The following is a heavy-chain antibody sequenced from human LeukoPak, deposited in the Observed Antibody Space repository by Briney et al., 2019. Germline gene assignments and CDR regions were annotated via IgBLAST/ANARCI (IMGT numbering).Heavy chain of an antibody. V-gene: IGHV4-30-2*01. CDR2: IYHSGST. D-gene: IGHD2-15*01. Sequence: SETLSLTCAVSGGSISSGGYSWSWIRQPPGKGLEWIGYIYHSGSTYYNPSLKSRVTISVDRSKNQFSLKLSSVTAADTAVYYCASRRIDEYYFDYWGQGTLVTVSS. J-gene: IGHJ4*02. CDR1: GGSISSGGYS. CDR3: ASRRIDEYYFDY.